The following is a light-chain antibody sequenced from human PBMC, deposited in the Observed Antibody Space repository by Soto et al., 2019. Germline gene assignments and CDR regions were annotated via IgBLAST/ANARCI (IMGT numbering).Light chain of an antibody. CDR1: QSLSSTY. CDR3: QQYGTSPALT. Sequence: EIVLTQSPDTLSFSPGDRVTLSCRASQSLSSTYLAWYQHQPGQAPRLLIYGGSSRATGIPDRFSGSGSGTDFTLTISRLEPDDFAVHSCQQYGTSPALTFGGGTKVEIE. J-gene: IGKJ4*01. V-gene: IGKV3-20*01. CDR2: GGS.